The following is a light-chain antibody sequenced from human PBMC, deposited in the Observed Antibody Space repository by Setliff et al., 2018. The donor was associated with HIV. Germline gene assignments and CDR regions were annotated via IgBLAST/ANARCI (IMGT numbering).Light chain of an antibody. J-gene: IGLJ1*01. Sequence: SYELTQPPSVSVAPGKTARITCGGNNIGSKSVHWYQQKPGQAPVLVVYDDNDRPSGIPERFSGSSSGTTLTLTISGVQAEDEADYYCQSADSTGNYYVFGTGTKVTVL. CDR1: NIGSKS. CDR3: QSADSTGNYYV. CDR2: DDN. V-gene: IGLV3-21*03.